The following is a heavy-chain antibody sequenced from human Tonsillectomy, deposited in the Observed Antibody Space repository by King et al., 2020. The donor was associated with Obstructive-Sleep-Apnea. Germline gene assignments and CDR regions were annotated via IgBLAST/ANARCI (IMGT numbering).Heavy chain of an antibody. D-gene: IGHD2-15*01. CDR3: ARGGEYYFDY. V-gene: IGHV5-51*01. CDR1: GYRFLTYW. CDR2: IYPGDSDT. Sequence: QLVQSGAEVKKPGEALKISCKGSGYRFLTYWIVWVRQMPGKGLEWMGIIYPGDSDTRYSPSFQGQVTISADESTTTAYLQRVSLKASDTAMYYCARGGEYYFDYWGQGTLVTVSS. J-gene: IGHJ4*02.